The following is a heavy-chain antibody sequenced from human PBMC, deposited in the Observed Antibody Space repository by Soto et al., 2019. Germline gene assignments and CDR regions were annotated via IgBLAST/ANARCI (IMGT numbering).Heavy chain of an antibody. CDR1: GFTFSSHW. CDR3: VREFAMDV. Sequence: GGSLRLSCAASGFTFSSHWMSWARQAPGKGLEWVANINQDGSGKYYVDSVKGRFTISRDNARNSLYLQMNSLRAEDTAVYYCVREFAMDVWGQGTTVTVSS. J-gene: IGHJ6*02. V-gene: IGHV3-7*05. CDR2: INQDGSGK.